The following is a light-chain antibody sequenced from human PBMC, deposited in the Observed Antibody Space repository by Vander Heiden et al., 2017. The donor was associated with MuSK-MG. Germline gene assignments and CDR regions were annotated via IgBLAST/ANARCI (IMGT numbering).Light chain of an antibody. CDR2: GNS. CDR3: QSYDSSMSGWV. Sequence: QSVLTQPPSVSGAPGQRVTISFTGSSPNIGAGYDVHWYQLLPGTAPKLLIYGNSNRPSGVPDRFSGSKSGTSASLAITGLQAEDEADYYCQSYDSSMSGWVFGGGTKLTVL. J-gene: IGLJ3*02. V-gene: IGLV1-40*01. CDR1: SPNIGAGYD.